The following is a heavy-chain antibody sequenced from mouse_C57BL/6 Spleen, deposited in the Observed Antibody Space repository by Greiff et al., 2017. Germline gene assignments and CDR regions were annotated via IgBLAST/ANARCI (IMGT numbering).Heavy chain of an antibody. CDR1: GYTFTSYG. CDR3: ARSPHYGSSLYYYAMDY. D-gene: IGHD1-1*01. J-gene: IGHJ4*01. Sequence: VQLQQSGAELARPGASVQLSCKASGYTFTSYGISWVKQRTGQGLEWIGEIYPRSGNTYYNEKFKGKATLTADKSSSTAYMELRSLTSEDSAVYFCARSPHYGSSLYYYAMDYWGQGTSVTVSS. CDR2: IYPRSGNT. V-gene: IGHV1-81*01.